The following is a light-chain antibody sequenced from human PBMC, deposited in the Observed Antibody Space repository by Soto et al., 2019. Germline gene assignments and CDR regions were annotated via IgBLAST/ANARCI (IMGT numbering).Light chain of an antibody. V-gene: IGKV3-20*01. CDR2: GAS. CDR1: QSVSSSY. CDR3: QQYGSSPNT. Sequence: EIVLTQSPGTLSLSPGERATLSCRASQSVSSSYLAWYQQKPGQAPRLLIYGASSRATGIPDRFSGSGSGTDFTLTISRLEPEDCAVYYWQQYGSSPNTFGQGTKLEIK. J-gene: IGKJ2*01.